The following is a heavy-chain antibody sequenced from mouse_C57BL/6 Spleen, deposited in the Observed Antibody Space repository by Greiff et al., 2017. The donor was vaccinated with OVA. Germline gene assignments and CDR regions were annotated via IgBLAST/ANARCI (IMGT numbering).Heavy chain of an antibody. J-gene: IGHJ2*01. CDR3: ARWGAYDRDYFDY. CDR2: INPNNGGT. CDR1: GYTFTDYY. Sequence: VQLQQSGPELVKPGASVKISCKASGYTFTDYYMNWVKQSHGKSLEWIGDINPNNGGTSYNQKFKGKATLTVDKSSSTAYMELRSLTSEDSAVYYCARWGAYDRDYFDYWGQGTTLTVSS. V-gene: IGHV1-26*01. D-gene: IGHD2-12*01.